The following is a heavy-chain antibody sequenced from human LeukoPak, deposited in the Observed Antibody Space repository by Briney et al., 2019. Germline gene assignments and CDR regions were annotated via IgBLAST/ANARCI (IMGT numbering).Heavy chain of an antibody. Sequence: ASVTVSCKASGGTFSSYAISWVRQAPGQGLEGMGWMSAYNGNTNYAKKLQGRVTMTTDTSTSTAYMELRSLRSDDTAVYYCARAFVDYYGSGSYSFDYWGQGTLVTVSS. D-gene: IGHD3-10*01. CDR3: ARAFVDYYGSGSYSFDY. J-gene: IGHJ4*02. CDR2: MSAYNGNT. V-gene: IGHV1-18*01. CDR1: GGTFSSYA.